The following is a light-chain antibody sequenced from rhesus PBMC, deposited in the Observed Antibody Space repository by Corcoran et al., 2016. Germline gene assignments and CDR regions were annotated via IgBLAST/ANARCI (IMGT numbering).Light chain of an antibody. J-gene: IGKJ4*01. Sequence: EIVMTQSPATLSLSPGERATLSCRASQSVSSTLAWYQQKLGQSPNLLIYGASNRATGIPDRFGGSGSGSEFTLTISSLEPEDVGVYYCQQYNNWNTFGGGTKVELK. CDR2: GAS. CDR3: QQYNNWNT. V-gene: IGKV3-42*02. CDR1: QSVSST.